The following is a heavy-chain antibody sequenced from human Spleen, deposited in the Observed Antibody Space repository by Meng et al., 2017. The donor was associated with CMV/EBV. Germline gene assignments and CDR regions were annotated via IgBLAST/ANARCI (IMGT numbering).Heavy chain of an antibody. CDR1: GGTFSSYA. CDR2: IIPIFGTA. J-gene: IGHJ3*02. CDR3: ARRVIGVVTSSRWFAI. V-gene: IGHV1-69*05. D-gene: IGHD2-21*01. Sequence: SVKVSCKASGGTFSSYAISWVRQAPGQGLEWMGGIIPIFGTANYAQKFQGRVTITTDESTSTAYMEQSSLRSVETAVYYRARRVIGVVTSSRWFAIWGQGTMVTVSS.